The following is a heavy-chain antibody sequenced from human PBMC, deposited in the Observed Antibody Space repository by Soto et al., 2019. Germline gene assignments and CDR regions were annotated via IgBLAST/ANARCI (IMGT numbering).Heavy chain of an antibody. CDR2: IKQDGSEK. CDR1: GFTFSSYW. Sequence: GGSLRLSCAASGFTFSSYWMSWVRQAPGKGLEWVANIKQDGSEKYYVDSVKDRFTISRDNAKNSLYLQMDSLRAEDTAVYYCARGQLLRYFDWLLSGFDYWGQGTLVTVSS. J-gene: IGHJ4*02. CDR3: ARGQLLRYFDWLLSGFDY. V-gene: IGHV3-7*03. D-gene: IGHD3-9*01.